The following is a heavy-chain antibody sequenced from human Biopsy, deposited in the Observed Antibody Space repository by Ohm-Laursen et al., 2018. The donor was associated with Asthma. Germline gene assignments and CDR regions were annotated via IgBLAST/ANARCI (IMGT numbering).Heavy chain of an antibody. Sequence: SLRLSCAAPGFTFNSYWMSWVRQAPGKGLEWVANIKKDGSEEYYVDSVKGRFTISRDNAKNSLFLHMNSLRAGDSAVYYCARGGYCTSPTCPWGRYATDVWGQGTTVTVS. CDR3: ARGGYCTSPTCPWGRYATDV. V-gene: IGHV3-7*01. J-gene: IGHJ6*02. CDR1: GFTFNSYW. CDR2: IKKDGSEE. D-gene: IGHD2-8*01.